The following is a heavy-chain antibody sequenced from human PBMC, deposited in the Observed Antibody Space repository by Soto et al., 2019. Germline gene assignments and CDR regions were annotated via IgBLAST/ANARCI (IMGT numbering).Heavy chain of an antibody. Sequence: PGGSLRLSCAASGFSLSGYWMHWVRQAPGKGLVWVSRIDTYGSATKYADSVEGRFSISKDNAENTLYLQMNNLRADDAAVYYCVRVLKSIEWDKDVFEIWGQGTMVTVSS. CDR1: GFSLSGYW. J-gene: IGHJ3*02. V-gene: IGHV3-74*01. D-gene: IGHD3-3*02. CDR2: IDTYGSAT. CDR3: VRVLKSIEWDKDVFEI.